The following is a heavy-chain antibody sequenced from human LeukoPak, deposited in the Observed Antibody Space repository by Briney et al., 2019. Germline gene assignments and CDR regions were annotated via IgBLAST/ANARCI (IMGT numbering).Heavy chain of an antibody. CDR1: GGSISSYY. J-gene: IGHJ6*03. V-gene: IGHV4-59*01. D-gene: IGHD3-10*01. CDR2: IYYSGST. Sequence: WDPLSLTCTVHGGSISSYYWSWIRQPPGKVLEWIEYIYYSGSTHYNPSLKSRVTISVDTSKNQFSLKLSSVTAADTAVYYCARTPITMVRGSYYMDVWGKGTTVTVSS. CDR3: ARTPITMVRGSYYMDV.